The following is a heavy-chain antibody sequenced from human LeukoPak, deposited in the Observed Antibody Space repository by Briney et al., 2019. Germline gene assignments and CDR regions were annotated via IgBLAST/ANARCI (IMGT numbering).Heavy chain of an antibody. CDR2: INPSGGST. Sequence: ASVKVSCKAYGGTFSSYAISWLRQAPGQGLEWMGIINPSGGSTSYAQKFQGRVTMTRDTSTSTVYMELSSLRSEDTAVYYCASVRGDYYYGMDVWGQGTTVTVSS. CDR3: ASVRGDYYYGMDV. V-gene: IGHV1-46*01. CDR1: GGTFSSYA. J-gene: IGHJ6*02. D-gene: IGHD3-3*01.